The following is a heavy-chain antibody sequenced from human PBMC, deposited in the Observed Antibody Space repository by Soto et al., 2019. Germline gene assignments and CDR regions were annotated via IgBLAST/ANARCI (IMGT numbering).Heavy chain of an antibody. Sequence: QVQLQESGPGLVKPSGTLSITCAVSGGSISSSNWWSWVRQPPGKGLEWIGEIYHSGSTNYNPSLKIRVTISVDKYKNQFSLKLSSVTAADTAVYYCARAGSSWFGAFDIWGQGTMVTVSS. J-gene: IGHJ3*02. CDR2: IYHSGST. CDR3: ARAGSSWFGAFDI. CDR1: GGSISSSNW. V-gene: IGHV4-4*02. D-gene: IGHD6-13*01.